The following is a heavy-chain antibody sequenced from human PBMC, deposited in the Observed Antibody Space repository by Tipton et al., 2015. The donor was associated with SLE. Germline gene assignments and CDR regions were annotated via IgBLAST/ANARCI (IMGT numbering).Heavy chain of an antibody. V-gene: IGHV3-21*04. D-gene: IGHD5-18*01. CDR3: ARCTPRGYSYLGWFDP. J-gene: IGHJ5*02. CDR1: GFTFSSYS. Sequence: SPRLSCAASGFTFSSYSMNWVRQAPGKGLEWVSSISSSSSYIYYADSVKGRFTISRDNAKNSLYLQMNSLRAEDTALYYCARCTPRGYSYLGWFDPWGQGTLVTVSS. CDR2: ISSSSSYI.